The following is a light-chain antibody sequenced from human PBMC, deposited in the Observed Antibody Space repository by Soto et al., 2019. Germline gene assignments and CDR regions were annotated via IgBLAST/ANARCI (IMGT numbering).Light chain of an antibody. Sequence: QLVLTQSSSASASLGSSVKLTCTLSSGHSSYIIAWHQQQPGKAPRYLMKLEGSGSYNKGSGVPDRFSGSSSGADRYLTISNLQSEDEADYYCETWDSNPHVVFGVGTKRTVL. J-gene: IGLJ2*01. CDR1: SGHSSYI. CDR3: ETWDSNPHVV. CDR2: LEGSGSY. V-gene: IGLV4-60*03.